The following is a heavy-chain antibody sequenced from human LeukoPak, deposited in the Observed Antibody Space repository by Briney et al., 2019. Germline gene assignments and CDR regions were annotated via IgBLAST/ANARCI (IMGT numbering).Heavy chain of an antibody. Sequence: SETLSLTCTVSGGSISSGDYYWSWIRQPPGKGLEWIGYIYYSGSTYCNPSLKSRVTISVDTSKNQFSLKLSSVTAADTAVYYCARVGVSKDPPGAFDIWGQGTMVTVSS. V-gene: IGHV4-30-4*01. D-gene: IGHD2-15*01. CDR3: ARVGVSKDPPGAFDI. CDR2: IYYSGST. J-gene: IGHJ3*02. CDR1: GGSISSGDYY.